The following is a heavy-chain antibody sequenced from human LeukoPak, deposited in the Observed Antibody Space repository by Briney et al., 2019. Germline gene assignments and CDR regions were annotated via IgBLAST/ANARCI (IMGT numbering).Heavy chain of an antibody. CDR1: GGSISSNHW. CDR2: IYHSGGT. CDR3: AREGTGSSSGDNWFDP. Sequence: SSETLSLTCAVSGGSISSNHWWSWVRQPPGKGLEWIGDIYHSGGTNYNPSLQSRVTISVDKSKNQFSLKLSSVTAADTAVYYCAREGTGSSSGDNWFDPWGQGNLVTVSS. V-gene: IGHV4-4*02. J-gene: IGHJ5*02. D-gene: IGHD1-14*01.